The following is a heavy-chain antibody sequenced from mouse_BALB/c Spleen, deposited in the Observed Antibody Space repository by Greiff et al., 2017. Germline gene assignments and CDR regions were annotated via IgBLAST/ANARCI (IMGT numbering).Heavy chain of an antibody. V-gene: IGHV2-9*02. D-gene: IGHD3-1*01. Sequence: VQLKESGPGLVAPSQSLSITCTVSGFSLTSYGVHWVRQPPGKGLEWLGEIWAGGSTNYNSALMSRLSISKDNSKSQVFLKMNSLQTDDTAMYYCARDSSGYVGFAYWGQGTLVTVSA. CDR1: GFSLTSYG. J-gene: IGHJ3*01. CDR2: IWAGGST. CDR3: ARDSSGYVGFAY.